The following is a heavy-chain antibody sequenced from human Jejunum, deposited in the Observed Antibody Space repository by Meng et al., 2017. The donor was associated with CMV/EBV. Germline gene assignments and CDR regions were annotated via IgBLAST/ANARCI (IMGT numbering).Heavy chain of an antibody. V-gene: IGHV1-2*02. Sequence: YTFIDSYIHWVRQAPGQGLEWMGWIDSNSGETNSAQKFSGRVTLTRDTSITTAYMEVISLRSDDTAVYYCAREQTVSGSRGLDYWGQGTLVTVSS. CDR2: IDSNSGET. D-gene: IGHD6-19*01. J-gene: IGHJ4*02. CDR1: YTFIDSY. CDR3: AREQTVSGSRGLDY.